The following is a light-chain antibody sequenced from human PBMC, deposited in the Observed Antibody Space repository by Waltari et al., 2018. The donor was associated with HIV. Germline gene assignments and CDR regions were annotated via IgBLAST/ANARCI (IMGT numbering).Light chain of an antibody. J-gene: IGKJ5*01. CDR1: QSRLHSDRRTY. V-gene: IGKV2D-29*01. CDR2: DGS. CDR3: MQSIQVPSIT. Sequence: IVVTQSPLSLSVTPGRPTSIPCKSSQSRLHSDRRTYLSWYLQKPGHPPKIMIYDGSKRFAGVPDRFSGSGSGTEFTLTISRVESEDVGMYYCMQSIQVPSITFGQGTRLEIK.